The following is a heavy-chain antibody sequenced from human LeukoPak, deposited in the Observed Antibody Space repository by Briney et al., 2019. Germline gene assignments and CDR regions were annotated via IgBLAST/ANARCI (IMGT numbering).Heavy chain of an antibody. V-gene: IGHV3-7*03. Sequence: GGSLRLSCAASGFTFSGYWMSWVRQAPGKGLEWVANIKQDESEKYYVDSVKGRFTISRDNAKNSLYLQMNSLRAEDTAVYYCARETGYSSGWYNYWGQGTLVTVSS. CDR1: GFTFSGYW. J-gene: IGHJ4*02. CDR2: IKQDESEK. CDR3: ARETGYSSGWYNY. D-gene: IGHD6-19*01.